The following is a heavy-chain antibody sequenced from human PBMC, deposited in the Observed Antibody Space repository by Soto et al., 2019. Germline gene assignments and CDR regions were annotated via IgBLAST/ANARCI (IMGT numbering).Heavy chain of an antibody. CDR2: ISSTGRST. CDR1: GFTFSTYA. D-gene: IGHD2-8*01. J-gene: IGHJ4*02. CDR3: ARDRCTNGVCYAPSDY. V-gene: IGHV3-64*01. Sequence: EVQLVESGGGLVQPGGSLRLSCATSGFTFSTYAMHWVRQAPGKGLEYVSAISSTGRSTYYANSVKGRFTISRDNSENTLYLQMDSLRAEDMAVYYCARDRCTNGVCYAPSDYWGQGTLVTVSS.